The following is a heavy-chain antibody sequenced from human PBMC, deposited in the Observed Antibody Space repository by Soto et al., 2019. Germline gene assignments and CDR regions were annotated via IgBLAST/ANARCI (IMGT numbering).Heavy chain of an antibody. CDR1: GGSISSYY. J-gene: IGHJ3*02. Sequence: QVQLQESGPGLVKPSETLSLTCTVSGGSISSYYWSWIRQPPGKGLECIWYIYYSGSPNYNPSLQSRVTIAVDTSQNQFSPTLSSVTAADTAVYYCARGRPQLVIHDAFDIWGQGTMVTVSS. CDR3: ARGRPQLVIHDAFDI. D-gene: IGHD6-13*01. CDR2: IYYSGSP. V-gene: IGHV4-59*01.